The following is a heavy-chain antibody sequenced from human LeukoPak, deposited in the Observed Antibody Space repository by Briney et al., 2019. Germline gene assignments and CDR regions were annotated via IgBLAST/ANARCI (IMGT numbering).Heavy chain of an antibody. CDR2: INPSGGRT. D-gene: IGHD6-19*01. V-gene: IGHV1-46*01. J-gene: IGHJ3*02. CDR3: ARRSKAVAGLAFDI. Sequence: ASVTVSCKASGYTFTTYYMHWVRQAPGQGLEWMGIINPSGGRTSYAQEFQGRVTMTRDTSTSTVYMELSSLRSGDTAVYYCARRSKAVAGLAFDIWGQGTMVTVSS. CDR1: GYTFTTYY.